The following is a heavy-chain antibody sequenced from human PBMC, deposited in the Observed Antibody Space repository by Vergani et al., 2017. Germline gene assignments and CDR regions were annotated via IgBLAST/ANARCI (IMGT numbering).Heavy chain of an antibody. CDR1: GYTFTSYY. V-gene: IGHV1-46*01. CDR3: AREGVGASFDYGMDV. Sequence: QVPLVQSGAEVKKPGASVKVSCKASGYTFTSYYMHWVRQAPGQGLEWMGIINPSGGSTSYAQKFQGRVTMTRDTSTSTVYMELSSLRSEDTAVYYCAREGVGASFDYGMDVWGQGTTVTVSS. CDR2: INPSGGST. J-gene: IGHJ6*02. D-gene: IGHD1-26*01.